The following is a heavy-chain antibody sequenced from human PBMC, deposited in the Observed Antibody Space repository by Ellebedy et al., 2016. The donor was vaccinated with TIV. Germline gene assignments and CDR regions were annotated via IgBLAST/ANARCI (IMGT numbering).Heavy chain of an antibody. V-gene: IGHV3-30*03. CDR2: ISYDGRNK. D-gene: IGHD5-24*01. CDR3: VRDQMGSSYPFDY. Sequence: GGSLRLSXTASGFTFRSYGMHWVRQAPGKGLEWVAVISYDGRNKHYADSVRGQFTISRDNFKNMLYLQMNSLRAEDTAVFYCVRDQMGSSYPFDYWGQGTLVTVSP. CDR1: GFTFRSYG. J-gene: IGHJ4*02.